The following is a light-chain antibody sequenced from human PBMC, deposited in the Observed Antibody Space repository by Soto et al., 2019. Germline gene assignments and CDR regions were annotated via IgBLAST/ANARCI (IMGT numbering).Light chain of an antibody. CDR2: GAS. J-gene: IGKJ5*01. CDR3: QQRSNWSIT. Sequence: EIVLTHSPCTLSLSPGRGCILSCRAGQSVSSSQLAWFQQKPGKAPRPPVYGASSRATGIPERLSGSVSGTDFTLAISRMQTEDFAVYYCQQRSNWSITFGQGTRLEIK. CDR1: QSVSSSQ. V-gene: IGKV3D-20*02.